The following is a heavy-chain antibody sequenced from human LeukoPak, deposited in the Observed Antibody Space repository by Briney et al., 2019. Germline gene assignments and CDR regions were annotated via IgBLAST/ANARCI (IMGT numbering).Heavy chain of an antibody. D-gene: IGHD3-10*01. CDR1: GGSISTYY. V-gene: IGHV4-59*01. J-gene: IGHJ4*01. CDR3: ARGXAYGSGXIXDY. CDR2: IYYSGST. Sequence: SETLSLTCTVSGGSISTYYWSWIRQPPGKGLEWIGYIYYSGSTDYNPSLKSRVTISVDTSKNQFSLELSSVTAADTAGYHCARGXAYGSGXIXDYXGXGXLVTVSS.